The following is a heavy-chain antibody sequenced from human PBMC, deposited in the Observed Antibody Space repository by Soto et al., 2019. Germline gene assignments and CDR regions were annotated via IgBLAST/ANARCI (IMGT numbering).Heavy chain of an antibody. CDR3: ARVGIYQGAFDP. J-gene: IGHJ5*02. Sequence: PSETLSLTCHVSGDSIRSGDYYWSWIRQPPGKGLEWIGYVYYNGNTYSVPSLESRVTMSADTSKNQFSLRLSSVTAADTALYFCARVGIYQGAFDPWGQGARVTVSS. V-gene: IGHV4-30-4*01. CDR2: VYYNGNT. D-gene: IGHD3-16*02. CDR1: GDSIRSGDYY.